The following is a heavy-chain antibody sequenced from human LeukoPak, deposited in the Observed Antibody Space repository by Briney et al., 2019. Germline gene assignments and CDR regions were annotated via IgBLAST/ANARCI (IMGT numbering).Heavy chain of an antibody. V-gene: IGHV3-7*01. CDR1: GFTASSNY. Sequence: GGSLRLSCAASGFTASSNYMSWVRQAPGKGLEWVANINQDGSEKYYVDSVKGRFTISRDNAKNSLYLQMNSLRAEDTAVYYCARARYSYGYWAYFDYWGQGTLVTVSS. CDR2: INQDGSEK. D-gene: IGHD5-18*01. CDR3: ARARYSYGYWAYFDY. J-gene: IGHJ4*02.